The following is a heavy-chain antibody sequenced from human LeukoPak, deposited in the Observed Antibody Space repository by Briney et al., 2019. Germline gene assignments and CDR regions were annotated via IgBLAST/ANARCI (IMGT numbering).Heavy chain of an antibody. Sequence: SETLSLTCTVSGGSISSYYWSWIRQPAGKGLEWIGRIHTSGSTNYNPSLKSRVTMTVDTSKNQFSLKLSSVTAADTAVYYCARAGYSGYPTGADYWGQGTLVTVSS. D-gene: IGHD5-12*01. CDR2: IHTSGST. J-gene: IGHJ4*02. V-gene: IGHV4-4*07. CDR1: GGSISSYY. CDR3: ARAGYSGYPTGADY.